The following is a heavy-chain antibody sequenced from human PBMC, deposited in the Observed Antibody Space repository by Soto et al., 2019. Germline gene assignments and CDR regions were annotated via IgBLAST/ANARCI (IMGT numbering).Heavy chain of an antibody. CDR3: ARDQGTDYGGNSHYDYGRDV. J-gene: IGHJ6*04. V-gene: IGHV1-18*04. CDR1: GYTFTSYG. Sequence: QVQLVQSGAEVKKPGASVKVSCKASGYTFTSYGISWVRQAPGQGLEWMGWISAYNGNTNYAQKLQGRVTMTTDTSTSTAYMELRSLRSDDTAVYYWARDQGTDYGGNSHYDYGRDVCGKGNTVTVSS. D-gene: IGHD4-17*01. CDR2: ISAYNGNT.